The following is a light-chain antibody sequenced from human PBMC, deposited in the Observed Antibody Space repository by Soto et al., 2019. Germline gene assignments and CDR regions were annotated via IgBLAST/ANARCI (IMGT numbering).Light chain of an antibody. Sequence: EVVLTQSPATLSLSPGDRATLSCRASQSVSSYFAWYQQKPGQAPRLLIYDASSRATGIPDRFSGSGSGTDFTLTISRLEPEDFAVYYCQQYGSSPITFGQGTRLEIK. V-gene: IGKV3-20*01. CDR2: DAS. CDR3: QQYGSSPIT. CDR1: QSVSSY. J-gene: IGKJ5*01.